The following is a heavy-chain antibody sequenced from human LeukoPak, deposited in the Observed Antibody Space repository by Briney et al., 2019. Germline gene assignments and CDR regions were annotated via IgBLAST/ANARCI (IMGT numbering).Heavy chain of an antibody. J-gene: IGHJ3*02. V-gene: IGHV3-23*01. CDR3: APAYGHYGDYVYAFDI. CDR2: ISGSGGST. CDR1: GFTFSSYA. D-gene: IGHD4-17*01. Sequence: GSLRLSCAASGFTFSSYAMSWVRQAPGKGLEWVSSISGSGGSTYYADSVKGRFTISRDNSKNTLYLQMNSLRAEDTAVYYCAPAYGHYGDYVYAFDIWGQGTMVTVSS.